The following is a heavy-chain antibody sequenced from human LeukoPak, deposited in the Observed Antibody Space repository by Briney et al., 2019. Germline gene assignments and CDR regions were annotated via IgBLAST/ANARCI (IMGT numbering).Heavy chain of an antibody. CDR1: GGTFSSYA. CDR3: ASGDYYYYGMDV. CDR2: IIPILGIA. V-gene: IGHV1-69*04. Sequence: SVKVSCKASGGTFSSYAISWVRQTPGQGLEWMGRIIPILGIANYAQKFQGRVTITADKSTSTAYMELSSLRSEDTAVYYCASGDYYYYGMDVWGQGTTVTVSS. J-gene: IGHJ6*02.